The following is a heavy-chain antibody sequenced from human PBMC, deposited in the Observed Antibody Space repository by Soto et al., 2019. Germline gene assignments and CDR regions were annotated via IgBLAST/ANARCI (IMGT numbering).Heavy chain of an antibody. CDR1: AYRFPSYG. CDR3: ARGQLFSSSYPNFCVDWCDP. CDR2: INGYNGNR. D-gene: IGHD6-6*01. J-gene: IGHJ5*02. Sequence: LVKVSCVPSAYRFPSYGINWVRQAPGQGLEWMGWINGYNGNRRYAQDLQGRVSMTTDTSTTTGYMELRNLRSDDTAVYYCARGQLFSSSYPNFCVDWCDPWGQGTLVTVSS. V-gene: IGHV1-18*04.